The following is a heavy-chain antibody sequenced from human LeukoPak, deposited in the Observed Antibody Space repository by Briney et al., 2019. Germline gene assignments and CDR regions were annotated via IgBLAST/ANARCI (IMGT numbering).Heavy chain of an antibody. V-gene: IGHV3-53*01. CDR2: LYSGGSA. Sequence: PGGSLRLSCAASGFTVSSNDMNWVRQAPRKGLEWVSLLYSGGSAYYAESVMGRFTISRDNSKNTLYLEMNSLRVDGTAVYYCAKTKITLILVANPLSGAFDMWGQGTLVTVSS. CDR3: AKTKITLILVANPLSGAFDM. J-gene: IGHJ3*02. D-gene: IGHD3-22*01. CDR1: GFTVSSND.